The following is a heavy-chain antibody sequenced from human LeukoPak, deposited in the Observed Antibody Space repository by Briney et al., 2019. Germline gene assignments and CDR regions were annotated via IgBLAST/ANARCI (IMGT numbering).Heavy chain of an antibody. V-gene: IGHV4-59*01. CDR1: GGSISSYY. J-gene: IGHJ4*02. D-gene: IGHD5-12*01. CDR2: IYYSGST. CDR3: ARSRGFHRTFDY. Sequence: SETLSLTCTVSGGSISSYYWSWIRQPPGKGLEWIGYIYYSGSTNYNPSLKSRVTISVDTSKNQFSLKLSSVTAADTAVYYCARSRGFHRTFDYWGQGTLVTVSS.